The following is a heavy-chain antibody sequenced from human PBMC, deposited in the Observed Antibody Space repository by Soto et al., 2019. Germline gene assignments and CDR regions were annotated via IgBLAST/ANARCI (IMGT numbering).Heavy chain of an antibody. Sequence: QVQLVESGGGVVQPGRSLRLSCAASGFTFSSYAMHWVRQAPGKGLEWVAVISYDGSNKYYADSVKGRFTISRDNSKNTLFLQMNSLRPEDTAVYYCARRGYGMDVWGQGTTVTVSS. CDR3: ARRGYGMDV. CDR2: ISYDGSNK. J-gene: IGHJ6*02. CDR1: GFTFSSYA. V-gene: IGHV3-30-3*01.